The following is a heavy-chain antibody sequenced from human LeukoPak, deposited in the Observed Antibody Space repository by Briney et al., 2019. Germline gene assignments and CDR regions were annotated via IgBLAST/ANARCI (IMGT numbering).Heavy chain of an antibody. CDR3: AREGYYYGSGSYYLDY. V-gene: IGHV4-39*02. CDR2: IYYSGST. Sequence: SETPSLTCTVSGGSISSSSYYWGWIRQPPGKGLEWIGSIYYSGSTYYNPSLKSRVTISVDTSKNQFSLKLSSVTAADTAVYYCAREGYYYGSGSYYLDYWGQGTLVTVSS. J-gene: IGHJ4*02. CDR1: GGSISSSSYY. D-gene: IGHD3-10*01.